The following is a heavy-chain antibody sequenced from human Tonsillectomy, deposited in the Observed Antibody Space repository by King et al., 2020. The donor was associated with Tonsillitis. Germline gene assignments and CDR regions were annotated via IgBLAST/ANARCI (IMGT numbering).Heavy chain of an antibody. J-gene: IGHJ6*02. Sequence: VQLQQWGAGLLKPSETLSLTCAVYGGSFSGYYWSWIRQPPGKGLEWIGEINHSGSTNYNPSLKSRVTISVDTSKNQFSLKLSSVTAADTAVYYCARGYVLRFLEGFPKGYYYYGMDVWGQGTTVTVSS. CDR3: ARGYVLRFLEGFPKGYYYYGMDV. V-gene: IGHV4-34*01. CDR1: GGSFSGYY. CDR2: INHSGST. D-gene: IGHD3-3*01.